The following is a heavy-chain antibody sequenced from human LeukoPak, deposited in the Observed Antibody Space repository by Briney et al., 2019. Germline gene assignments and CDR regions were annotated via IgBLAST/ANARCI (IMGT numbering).Heavy chain of an antibody. D-gene: IGHD7-27*01. CDR2: ISAYNGNT. V-gene: IGHV1-18*01. Sequence: ASVKVSCKASGYTFTSYGISWVRQAPGQGLEWMGWISAYNGNTNYAQKLQGRVTMTTDTSTSTAYMELRSLRSDDTAVYYCARDGPELGQVPYYSDYWGQGTLVTVSS. CDR1: GYTFTSYG. J-gene: IGHJ4*02. CDR3: ARDGPELGQVPYYSDY.